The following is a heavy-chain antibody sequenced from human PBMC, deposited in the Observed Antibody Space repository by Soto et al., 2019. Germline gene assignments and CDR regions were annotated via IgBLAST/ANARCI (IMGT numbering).Heavy chain of an antibody. D-gene: IGHD1-7*01. CDR3: AIERELGPNHDAFDI. V-gene: IGHV1-8*01. CDR2: INPNSGNT. CDR1: GYIFTNYV. Sequence: GASVKVSCKASGYIFTNYVINWVRQATGQGLEYLGWINPNSGNTGYVQKFQGRVTMTRNTSINTAYMELSSLRSEDTAVYYCAIERELGPNHDAFDIWGQGTMVTVSS. J-gene: IGHJ3*02.